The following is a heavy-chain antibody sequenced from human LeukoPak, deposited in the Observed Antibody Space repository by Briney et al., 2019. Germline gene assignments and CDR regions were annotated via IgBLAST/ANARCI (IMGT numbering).Heavy chain of an antibody. CDR3: ATGRRLRFLEWLRIFDY. Sequence: ASVKVSCKVSGYTLTELSMHWVRQAPGKGLEWMGGFDPEDGETIYAQKLQGRVTMTEDTSTDTAYMELSSLRSEDTAVYYCATGRRLRFLEWLRIFDYWGQGTLVTVSS. J-gene: IGHJ4*02. CDR1: GYTLTELS. D-gene: IGHD3-3*01. V-gene: IGHV1-24*01. CDR2: FDPEDGET.